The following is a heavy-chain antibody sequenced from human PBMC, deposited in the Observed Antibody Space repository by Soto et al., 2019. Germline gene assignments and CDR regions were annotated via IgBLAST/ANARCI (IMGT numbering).Heavy chain of an antibody. J-gene: IGHJ4*02. V-gene: IGHV4-59*01. CDR3: ARSKPGTMVRGVIPRPYYFDY. CDR1: GGSISSYY. D-gene: IGHD3-10*01. Sequence: SETLSLTCTVSGGSISSYYWSWIRQPPGKGLEWIGYIYYSGSTNYNPSLKSRVTISVDTSKNQFSLKLSSVTAADTAVYYCARSKPGTMVRGVIPRPYYFDYWGQGTLVTVSS. CDR2: IYYSGST.